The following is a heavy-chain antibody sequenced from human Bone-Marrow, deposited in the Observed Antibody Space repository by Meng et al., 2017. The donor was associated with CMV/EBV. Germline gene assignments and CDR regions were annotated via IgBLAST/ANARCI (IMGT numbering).Heavy chain of an antibody. CDR2: IKSKTDGGTT. J-gene: IGHJ5*02. Sequence: GESLKISCAASGITFSNAWMSLVRQAPGKGLEWVGRIKSKTDGGTTDYAAPVKGRFPISRDESKNTLYLQMNSLKTEDTAVYYCTTRTPWGQGTLVTVSS. CDR3: TTRTP. CDR1: GITFSNAW. V-gene: IGHV3-15*01.